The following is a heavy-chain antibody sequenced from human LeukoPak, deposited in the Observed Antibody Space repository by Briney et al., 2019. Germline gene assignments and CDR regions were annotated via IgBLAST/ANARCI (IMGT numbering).Heavy chain of an antibody. V-gene: IGHV3-15*01. D-gene: IGHD3-9*01. CDR2: IKSKTDGGTT. CDR3: TTDYHYDILTGYLVGGCGDY. J-gene: IGHJ4*02. Sequence: GGSLRLSCAASGFTFSNAWMSWVRQAPGKGLEWVGRIKSKTDGGTTDYAAPVKGRFTISRDDSKNTLYLQMNSLKTEDTAVYYCTTDYHYDILTGYLVGGCGDYWGQGTLVTVSS. CDR1: GFTFSNAW.